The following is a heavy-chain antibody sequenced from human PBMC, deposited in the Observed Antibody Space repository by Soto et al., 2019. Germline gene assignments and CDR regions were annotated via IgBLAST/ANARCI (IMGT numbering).Heavy chain of an antibody. J-gene: IGHJ6*02. CDR3: ARGDSTDCSNGVCSFFYNHDMDV. D-gene: IGHD2-8*01. CDR2: INPKSGGT. Sequence: ASVKVSCKASGYSFTDYHIHWVRQAPGQGLEWLGRINPKSGGTSTAQKFQGWVTMTTDTSISTASMELSRLTADDTAIYYCARGDSTDCSNGVCSFFYNHDMDVWGQGTTVTVSS. V-gene: IGHV1-2*04. CDR1: GYSFTDYH.